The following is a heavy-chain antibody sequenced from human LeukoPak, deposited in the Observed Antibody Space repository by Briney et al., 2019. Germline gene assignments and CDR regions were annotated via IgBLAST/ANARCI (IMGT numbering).Heavy chain of an antibody. CDR1: GFTFDDYG. D-gene: IGHD6-6*01. Sequence: GGSLRLSCAASGFTFDDYGMSWVRHAPGKGLEWVSGINWNGGSTGYADSVKGRFTISRDNAKNSLYLQMNSLRAEDTALYYCARSKRYSSSSGPGYFDYWGQGTLVTVSS. CDR2: INWNGGST. CDR3: ARSKRYSSSSGPGYFDY. V-gene: IGHV3-20*04. J-gene: IGHJ4*02.